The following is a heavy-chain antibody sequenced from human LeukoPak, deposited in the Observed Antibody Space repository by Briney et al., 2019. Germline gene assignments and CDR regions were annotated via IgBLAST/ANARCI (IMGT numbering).Heavy chain of an antibody. Sequence: SETLSLTCTVSGGSISSYYWSWIRQPPGKGLEWIGYIYYSGSTNYNPSLKSRVTISVDTSNNQFSLKLSSVTAADTAVYYCARRDGSGSFLDYWGQGTLVTVSS. CDR2: IYYSGST. V-gene: IGHV4-59*08. J-gene: IGHJ4*02. CDR3: ARRDGSGSFLDY. CDR1: GGSISSYY. D-gene: IGHD3-10*01.